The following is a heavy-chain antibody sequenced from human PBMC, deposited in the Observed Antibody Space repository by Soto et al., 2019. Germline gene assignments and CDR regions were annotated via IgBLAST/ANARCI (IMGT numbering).Heavy chain of an antibody. D-gene: IGHD2-2*01. Sequence: QVQLVQSGAEVKKPGASVKVSCKASGYSFTSYGISWVRQAPGQGLEWMGWISGYNSDTKYDQKFQGRVTMTTSTATSTVYLWLRKLRSYDTSVYDCARDPCTGTSCDWKYFDNWGQGTLFTVSS. CDR1: GYSFTSYG. V-gene: IGHV1-18*01. CDR3: ARDPCTGTSCDWKYFDN. J-gene: IGHJ4*02. CDR2: ISGYNSDT.